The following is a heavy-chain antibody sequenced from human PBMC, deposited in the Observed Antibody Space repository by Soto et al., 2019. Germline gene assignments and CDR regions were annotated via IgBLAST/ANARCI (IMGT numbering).Heavy chain of an antibody. Sequence: KASETLSLTCTVSGGSISSGDYYWSWVRQPPGKGLEWIAYIFSSGSTYYNPSLKSRITMSVDTSKNQFSLKVISVTAADTAMYYCARGRGYYYDSSGFNWFDPWGQGTLVTV. CDR1: GGSISSGDYY. CDR3: ARGRGYYYDSSGFNWFDP. V-gene: IGHV4-30-4*01. J-gene: IGHJ5*02. D-gene: IGHD3-22*01. CDR2: IFSSGST.